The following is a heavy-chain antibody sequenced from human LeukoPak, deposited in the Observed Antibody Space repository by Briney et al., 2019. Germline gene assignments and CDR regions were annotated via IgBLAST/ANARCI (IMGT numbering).Heavy chain of an antibody. D-gene: IGHD3-16*01. J-gene: IGHJ4*02. Sequence: SETLSLTCTVSGDSISGYYWSWIRQPLGKGLEWIGYVYHTGHTHYSPSLKSRVTVSLDTSRNQVSLILSSVTAADTAVYYCARHRFGHLFDYWGQGTLVFVSS. V-gene: IGHV4-59*01. CDR3: ARHRFGHLFDY. CDR2: VYHTGHT. CDR1: GDSISGYY.